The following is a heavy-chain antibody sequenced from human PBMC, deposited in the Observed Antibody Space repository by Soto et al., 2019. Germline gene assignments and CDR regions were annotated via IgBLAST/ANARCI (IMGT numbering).Heavy chain of an antibody. CDR1: GGTFSSYA. D-gene: IGHD1-26*01. V-gene: IGHV1-69*01. CDR2: IIPIFGTA. Sequence: QVQLVQSGAEVKKPGSSVKVSCKASGGTFSSYAISWVRQAPGQGLDWVGGIIPIFGTANYAQNFQGRVTITADESTSKAYMELSSVRSEDTAVYYCARGGNSGSSLPFDYWGQGTLVTVSS. CDR3: ARGGNSGSSLPFDY. J-gene: IGHJ4*02.